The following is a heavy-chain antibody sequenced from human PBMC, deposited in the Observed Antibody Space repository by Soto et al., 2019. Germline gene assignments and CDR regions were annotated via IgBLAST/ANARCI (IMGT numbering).Heavy chain of an antibody. Sequence: SVKVSCKASGGTFSSYAISWVRQAPGQGLEWMGGIIPIFGTANYAQKFQGRVTITADESTSTAYMELSSLRSEDTAVYYCARRLVADKDYYGMDVWGQGTTVTVSS. D-gene: IGHD2-15*01. CDR3: ARRLVADKDYYGMDV. CDR1: GGTFSSYA. V-gene: IGHV1-69*13. J-gene: IGHJ6*02. CDR2: IIPIFGTA.